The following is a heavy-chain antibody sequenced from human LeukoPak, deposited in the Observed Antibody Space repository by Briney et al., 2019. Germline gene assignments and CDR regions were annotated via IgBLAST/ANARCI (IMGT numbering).Heavy chain of an antibody. CDR2: ISSSSSYI. V-gene: IGHV3-21*01. CDR1: GFTFSSYS. Sequence: GGSPRLSCAASGFTFSSYSMNWVRQAPGKGLEWVSSISSSSSYIYYADSVKGRFTISRDNAKNSLYLQMNSLRAEDTAVYYCARGDYYGSGSYYNVDYWGQGTLVTVSS. CDR3: ARGDYYGSGSYYNVDY. J-gene: IGHJ4*02. D-gene: IGHD3-10*01.